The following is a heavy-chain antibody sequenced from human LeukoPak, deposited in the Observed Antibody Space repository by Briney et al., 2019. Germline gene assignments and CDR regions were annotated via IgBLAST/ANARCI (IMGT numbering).Heavy chain of an antibody. CDR3: ARTLSSGWYKEGFDY. J-gene: IGHJ4*02. CDR2: MNPNSGNT. CDR1: GGTFSSYA. Sequence: ASVKVSCKASGGTFSSYAISWVRQATGQGLEWMGWMNPNSGNTGYAQKFQGRVTMTRNTSISTAYMELSSLRSEDTAVYYCARTLSSGWYKEGFDYWGQGTLVTVSS. D-gene: IGHD6-19*01. V-gene: IGHV1-8*02.